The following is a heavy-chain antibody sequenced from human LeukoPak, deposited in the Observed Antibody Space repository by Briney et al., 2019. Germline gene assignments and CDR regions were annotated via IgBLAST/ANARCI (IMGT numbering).Heavy chain of an antibody. CDR2: INPNSGGT. V-gene: IGHV1-2*06. CDR3: ARWPTVTYGFDP. J-gene: IGHJ5*02. D-gene: IGHD4-17*01. Sequence: ASVKVSCKASGYTFTCYYMHWVRQAPGQGLEWMGRINPNSGGTNYAQKFQGRVTMTRDTSISTAYMELSRLRSDDTAVYYCARWPTVTYGFDPWGQGTLVTVSS. CDR1: GYTFTCYY.